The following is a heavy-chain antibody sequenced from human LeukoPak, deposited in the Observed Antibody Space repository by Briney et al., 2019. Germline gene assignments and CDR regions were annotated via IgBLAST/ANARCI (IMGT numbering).Heavy chain of an antibody. CDR3: AKDRSAHRPNRYYFDY. D-gene: IGHD1-14*01. CDR1: GFTISSYE. J-gene: IGHJ4*02. CDR2: ISYDGSNK. Sequence: GGSLRLSCAASGFTISSYEMNWVRQAPGKGLEWVAVISYDGSNKYYADSVKGRFTISRDNSKNTLYLQMNSLRAEDTAVYYCAKDRSAHRPNRYYFDYWGQGTLVTVSS. V-gene: IGHV3-30*18.